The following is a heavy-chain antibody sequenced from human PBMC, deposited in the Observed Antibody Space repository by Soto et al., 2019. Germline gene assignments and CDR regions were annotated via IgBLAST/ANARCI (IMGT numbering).Heavy chain of an antibody. Sequence: QVQLVQSGVEVREPGASVKVSCKAVRYIFTNYGVSWVRQAPGQGLEGMGWITTYNGNTEYAQKYQGRVTMTTDASTRTAYRELGSLRSDDTAIYYSARALTGYGMDVWGQGTTVTVSS. CDR2: ITTYNGNT. J-gene: IGHJ6*02. CDR1: RYIFTNYG. V-gene: IGHV1-18*01. CDR3: ARALTGYGMDV.